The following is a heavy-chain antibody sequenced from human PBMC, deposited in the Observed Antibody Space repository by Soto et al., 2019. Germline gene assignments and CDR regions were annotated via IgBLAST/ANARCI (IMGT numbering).Heavy chain of an antibody. CDR2: IYHSGST. D-gene: IGHD3-3*01. V-gene: IGHV4-4*02. Sequence: SETLSLTCAVSGGSISSSNWWSWVRQPPGKGLEWIGEIYHSGSTNYNPSLKSRVTISVDKSKNQFSLKLSSVTAADTAVYYCARGNYDFWSGYYNYYGMDVWGQGTTVTVSS. CDR3: ARGNYDFWSGYYNYYGMDV. J-gene: IGHJ6*02. CDR1: GGSISSSNW.